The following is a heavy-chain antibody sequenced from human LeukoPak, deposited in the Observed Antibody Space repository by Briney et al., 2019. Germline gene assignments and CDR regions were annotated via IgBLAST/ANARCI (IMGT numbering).Heavy chain of an antibody. CDR3: ARSDLRRGTSPGSPYYYHYMDV. CDR2: IYTSGST. D-gene: IGHD2-2*01. CDR1: GGSISSGSYY. V-gene: IGHV4-61*02. J-gene: IGHJ6*03. Sequence: PSQNLSLTCTVSGGSISSGSYYWSWIRQPAGKGLEWIGRIYTSGSTNYNPSLKSRVTISVDTSKNQFSLKLSSVTAADTAVYYCARSDLRRGTSPGSPYYYHYMDVWGKGTTVTVSS.